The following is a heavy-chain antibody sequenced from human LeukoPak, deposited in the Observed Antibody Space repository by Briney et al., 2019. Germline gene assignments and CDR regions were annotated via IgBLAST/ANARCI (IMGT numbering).Heavy chain of an antibody. CDR1: GFTFSSYS. CDR3: ARVYLGESYYFDY. V-gene: IGHV3-21*01. J-gene: IGHJ4*02. D-gene: IGHD3-10*01. Sequence: TGGSLRLSCAASGFTFSSYSMNWVRQAPGKGLEWVSSISSSSSYIYYADSVKGRFTISRDNAKNSLYLQMNSLRAEDTAVYYCARVYLGESYYFDYWAQGTLVTVSS. CDR2: ISSSSSYI.